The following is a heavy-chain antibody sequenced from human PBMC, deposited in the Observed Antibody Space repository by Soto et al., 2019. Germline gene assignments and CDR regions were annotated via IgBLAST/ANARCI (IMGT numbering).Heavy chain of an antibody. CDR2: IKSKTDGGTT. D-gene: IGHD2-8*01. Sequence: GGSLRLSCAASGFTFSNAWMSWVRQAPGKGLEWVGRIKSKTDGGTTDYAAPVKGRFTISRDDSKNTLYLQMNSLKTEDTAVYYCTTDHDVLMVYVPFDYWGQGTLVTVSS. J-gene: IGHJ4*02. V-gene: IGHV3-15*01. CDR1: GFTFSNAW. CDR3: TTDHDVLMVYVPFDY.